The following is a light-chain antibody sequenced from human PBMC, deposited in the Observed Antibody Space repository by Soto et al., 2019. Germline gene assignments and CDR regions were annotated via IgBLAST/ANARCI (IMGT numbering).Light chain of an antibody. CDR1: QTVVTH. J-gene: IGKJ1*01. CDR3: QQYNKWPRT. Sequence: EVVMTQSPVTLSLPPGDRATVSCRASQTVVTHLAWFQQKPGQPPRLLIYDASATATGIPARFSGSGSGTEFTLTISSLQSEDFAVYYCQQYNKWPRTFGQGTKVE. V-gene: IGKV3-15*01. CDR2: DAS.